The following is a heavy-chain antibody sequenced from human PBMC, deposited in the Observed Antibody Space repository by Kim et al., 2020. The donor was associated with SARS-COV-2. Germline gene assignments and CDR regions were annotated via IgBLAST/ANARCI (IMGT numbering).Heavy chain of an antibody. Sequence: GGSLRLSCAASGFTFSSYSMNWVRQAPGKGLEWVSSISSSSSYIYYADSVKGRFTISRDNAKNSLYLQMNSLRAEDTAVYYCAREIHPRNPASHSYYYYYMDVWGKGTTVTVSS. CDR2: ISSSSSYI. CDR3: AREIHPRNPASHSYYYYYMDV. J-gene: IGHJ6*03. V-gene: IGHV3-21*01. D-gene: IGHD1-1*01. CDR1: GFTFSSYS.